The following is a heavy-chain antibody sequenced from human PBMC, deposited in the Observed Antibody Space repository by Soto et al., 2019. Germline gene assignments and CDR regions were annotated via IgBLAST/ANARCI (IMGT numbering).Heavy chain of an antibody. CDR2: INPNSGGT. J-gene: IGHJ5*02. CDR1: GYTFTGYY. V-gene: IGHV1-2*04. CDR3: ARCYLGGSCTTEGWFDP. D-gene: IGHD2-15*01. Sequence: GASVKVSCKASGYTFTGYYMHWVRQAPGQGLEWMGWINPNSGGTNYAQKFQGWVTMTRDTSISTAYMELSRLRSDDTAVYYCARCYLGGSCTTEGWFDPWGQGTLVTVSS.